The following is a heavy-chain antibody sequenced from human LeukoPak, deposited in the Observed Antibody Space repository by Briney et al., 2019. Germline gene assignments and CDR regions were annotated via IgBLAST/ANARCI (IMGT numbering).Heavy chain of an antibody. Sequence: KPSETLSLTCTVSGGSISSSYYYWGWIRQPPGKGLEWIGSIYYSGSTNYNPSLKSRVTISVDTSKNQFSLKLSSVTAADTAVYYCARGSSRRRYGMDVWGQGTTVTVSS. CDR1: GGSISSSYYY. CDR3: ARGSSRRRYGMDV. J-gene: IGHJ6*02. CDR2: IYYSGST. D-gene: IGHD6-6*01. V-gene: IGHV4-39*07.